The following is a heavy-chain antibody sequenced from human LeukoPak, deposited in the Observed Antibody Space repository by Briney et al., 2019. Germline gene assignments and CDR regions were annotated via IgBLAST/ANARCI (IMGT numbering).Heavy chain of an antibody. CDR2: INPNSGGT. Sequence: ASVKVSCKASGYTFTAYYMHWVRQAPGQGLEWMGWINPNSGGTNYAQKFQGRVTMTRDTSISTAYMELSRLRSDDTAVYYCARGFYVWGSYRSPPFDYWGQGTLVTVSS. CDR3: ARGFYVWGSYRSPPFDY. J-gene: IGHJ4*02. CDR1: GYTFTAYY. V-gene: IGHV1-2*02. D-gene: IGHD3-16*02.